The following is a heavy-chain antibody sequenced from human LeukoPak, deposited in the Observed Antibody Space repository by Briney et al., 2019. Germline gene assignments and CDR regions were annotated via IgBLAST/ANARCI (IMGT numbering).Heavy chain of an antibody. D-gene: IGHD2-2*01. J-gene: IGHJ1*01. Sequence: GGSLRLSCAASGFTFSDYYMSWVRQAPGKGLEWVGRIKSKTDGGTTDYAAPVKGRFTISRDDSKNTLYLQMNSLKTEDTAVYYCTTASNFLPAVDMYFQHWGQGTLVTVSS. CDR2: IKSKTDGGTT. CDR3: TTASNFLPAVDMYFQH. V-gene: IGHV3-15*01. CDR1: GFTFSDYY.